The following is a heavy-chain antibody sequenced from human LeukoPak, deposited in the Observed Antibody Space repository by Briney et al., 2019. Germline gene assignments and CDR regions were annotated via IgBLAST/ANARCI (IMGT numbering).Heavy chain of an antibody. Sequence: PGGSLRLSCAASGFTFSRYWMSWVRQAPGKGLELVANIKQDGSARFYGDSVKGRFTVSRDNAKNSLYIQMNSLRAEDTAVYYCARDREGSRDAFDIWGQGTMVTVS. D-gene: IGHD1-26*01. CDR2: IKQDGSAR. J-gene: IGHJ3*02. V-gene: IGHV3-7*01. CDR1: GFTFSRYW. CDR3: ARDREGSRDAFDI.